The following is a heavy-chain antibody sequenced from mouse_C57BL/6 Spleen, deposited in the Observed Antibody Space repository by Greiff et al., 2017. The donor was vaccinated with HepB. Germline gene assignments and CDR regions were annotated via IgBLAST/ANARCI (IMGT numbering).Heavy chain of an antibody. J-gene: IGHJ1*03. CDR3: ARSYYGSSYDWYFDV. D-gene: IGHD1-1*01. Sequence: VQLKQSGPVLVKPGPSVKISCKASGFTFTDYYMHWVKQSHGKSLEWIGLVYPYNGGTSYNQKFKGKATLTVDTSSSTAYMELNSLTSEDSAVYYCARSYYGSSYDWYFDVWGTGTTVTVSS. V-gene: IGHV1-36*01. CDR2: VYPYNGGT. CDR1: GFTFTDYY.